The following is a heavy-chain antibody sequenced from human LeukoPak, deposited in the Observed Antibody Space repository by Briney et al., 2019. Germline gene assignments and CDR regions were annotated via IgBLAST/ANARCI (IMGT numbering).Heavy chain of an antibody. V-gene: IGHV1-69*04. Sequence: ASVKVSCKASGGTFSSYAISWVRQAPGQGLEWMGRIIPILGIANYAQKFQGRVTITADKSTSTAYMELSSLRSEDTAVYYCARDRPTIEDCSGGSCYSYFSDDGNFYHYYYYGMDVWGQGTTVTVSS. J-gene: IGHJ6*02. D-gene: IGHD2-15*01. CDR3: ARDRPTIEDCSGGSCYSYFSDDGNFYHYYYYGMDV. CDR2: IIPILGIA. CDR1: GGTFSSYA.